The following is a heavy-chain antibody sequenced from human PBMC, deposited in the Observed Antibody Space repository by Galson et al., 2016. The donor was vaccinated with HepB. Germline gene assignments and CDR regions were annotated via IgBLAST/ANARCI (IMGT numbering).Heavy chain of an antibody. CDR2: ISYILSDV. CDR3: ALFRGYSYEFES. V-gene: IGHV3-21*01. J-gene: IGHJ4*02. D-gene: IGHD5-18*01. Sequence: SLRLSCAASGFTFSYFAMNWVRQAPGKGLEWVSSISYILSDVYYADSVKGRFTISRDNAKNSLFLQMNSLRVEDTAVYYRALFRGYSYEFESWGQGTLVTVSS. CDR1: GFTFSYFA.